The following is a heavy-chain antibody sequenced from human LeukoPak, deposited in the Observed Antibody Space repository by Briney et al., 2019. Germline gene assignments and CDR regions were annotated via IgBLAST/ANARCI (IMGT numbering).Heavy chain of an antibody. J-gene: IGHJ2*01. Sequence: PGRSLRLSCAASGFTFSSYGMHWVRQAPGKGLEWVAVISYDGSNKYYADSVKGRFTISRDNAKNTLYLQMNSLRAEDTAVYYCARPGGYGYWYFDLWGRGTLSLSPQ. V-gene: IGHV3-30*03. CDR3: ARPGGYGYWYFDL. D-gene: IGHD5-12*01. CDR2: ISYDGSNK. CDR1: GFTFSSYG.